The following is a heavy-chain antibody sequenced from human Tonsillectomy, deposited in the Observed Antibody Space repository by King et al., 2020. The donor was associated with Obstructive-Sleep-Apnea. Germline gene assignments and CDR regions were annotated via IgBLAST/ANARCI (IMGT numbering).Heavy chain of an antibody. Sequence: VQLVESGGGLVQPGGSPRLSCAASGFTFSNYAMSWVRQAPGKGLEWVSAISGSGGSTYYADSVKDRVTISRDNSKNTLSLQMNNVRAEDTALYYCAKVSYYDFWSGYPCSFDYWGQGTLVTVSS. V-gene: IGHV3-23*04. D-gene: IGHD3-3*01. CDR1: GFTFSNYA. CDR2: ISGSGGST. J-gene: IGHJ4*02. CDR3: AKVSYYDFWSGYPCSFDY.